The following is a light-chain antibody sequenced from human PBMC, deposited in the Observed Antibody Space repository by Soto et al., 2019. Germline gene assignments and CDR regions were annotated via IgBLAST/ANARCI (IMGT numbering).Light chain of an antibody. CDR2: AAS. V-gene: IGKV1-39*01. J-gene: IGKJ1*01. Sequence: DIQMTQSPSSLSASVGDRATITCRASQSISNYLNWYQHKPGKAPNLLIYAASSLQSGVPSRFSGSGSGTDFTLTISSLQLEDFATYYCQQSYSTAWTFGQGTKVEIK. CDR3: QQSYSTAWT. CDR1: QSISNY.